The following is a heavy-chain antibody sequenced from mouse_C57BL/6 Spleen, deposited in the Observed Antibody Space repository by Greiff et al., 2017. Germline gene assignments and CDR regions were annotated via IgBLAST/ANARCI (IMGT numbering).Heavy chain of an antibody. CDR2: ISSGSSTI. J-gene: IGHJ1*03. Sequence: EVKLVESGGGLVKPGGSLKLSCAASGFTFSDYGMHWVRQAPEKGLEWVAYISSGSSTIYYADTVKGRFTISRDNAKNTLFLQITSLRSEDTALYYCSRDGNWYFDVWGTGTTVTVSS. D-gene: IGHD2-1*01. CDR3: SRDGNWYFDV. V-gene: IGHV5-17*01. CDR1: GFTFSDYG.